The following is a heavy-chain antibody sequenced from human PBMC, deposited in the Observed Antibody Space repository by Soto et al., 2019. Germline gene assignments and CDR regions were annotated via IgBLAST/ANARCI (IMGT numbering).Heavy chain of an antibody. D-gene: IGHD3-22*01. Sequence: EVQLVESGGGLVQPGESLRLSCAASGFTFSDYWMTWVRQAPGKGLEWVANIKQDETKKCYLDSVRGRFTSSRDNDRSCLYTQMDSVRAEDTALYDCARYVSPGSSSYYLDAVDMWGLGTVVTASS. V-gene: IGHV3-7*02. CDR2: IKQDETKK. CDR3: ARYVSPGSSSYYLDAVDM. CDR1: GFTFSDYW. J-gene: IGHJ3*02.